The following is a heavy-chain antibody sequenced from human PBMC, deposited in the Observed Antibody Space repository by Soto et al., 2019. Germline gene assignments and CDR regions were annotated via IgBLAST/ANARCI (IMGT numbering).Heavy chain of an antibody. Sequence: QVQLVQSGGEVRKPGASVKVSCKASGYTFDIYGISWVRQVPGQGPEWMGWISADNGDTKYAQKFQDRVIMTTDTSTSTAYMELRSLRSDDTAVYFCARDWSYYYESSGYPFDYWGQGTLVSVSS. J-gene: IGHJ4*02. CDR1: GYTFDIYG. CDR3: ARDWSYYYESSGYPFDY. CDR2: ISADNGDT. V-gene: IGHV1-18*01. D-gene: IGHD3-22*01.